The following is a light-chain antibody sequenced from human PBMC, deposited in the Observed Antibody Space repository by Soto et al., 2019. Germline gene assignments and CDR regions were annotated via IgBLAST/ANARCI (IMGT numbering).Light chain of an antibody. J-gene: IGKJ4*01. Sequence: EVEMTQSPATVSVSPGERVTLSCRASQRVSSNVAWYQQEPGQPLKLLFYWASTRESGVPDRFSGSGSGTDFTLTISNLQAEDVAVYYCHQYYSLPLTFGGGTKVDIK. V-gene: IGKV3-15*01. CDR3: HQYYSLPLT. CDR1: QRVSSN. CDR2: WAS.